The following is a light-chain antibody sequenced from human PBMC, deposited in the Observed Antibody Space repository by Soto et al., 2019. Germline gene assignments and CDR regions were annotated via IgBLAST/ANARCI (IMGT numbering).Light chain of an antibody. J-gene: IGLJ3*02. V-gene: IGLV1-44*01. CDR3: AAWDDSLEAWV. Sequence: QSVLIQPPSVSGTPGQRVTISCSGSSSNIGSKTVNWFQQLPGTAPRLLIYSDNQRPSGVPDRFSGSRSGTSASLAISGLQSDDEADFYRAAWDDSLEAWVFGGGTKLTVL. CDR2: SDN. CDR1: SSNIGSKT.